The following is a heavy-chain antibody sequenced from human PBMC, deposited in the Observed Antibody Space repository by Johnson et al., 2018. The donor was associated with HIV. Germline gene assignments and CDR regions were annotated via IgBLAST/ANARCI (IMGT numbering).Heavy chain of an antibody. CDR1: GFTFSSYG. Sequence: QVQLVESGGGVVQPGGSLRLSCAASGFTFSSYGMHWVRQAPGKGLEWVAFIRYDGSNKYYADSVKGRFTISRDNSKNTLYLQMNSLRAEDTAVYYCARDPCGGDCADAFDIWGQGTMVTVSS. CDR3: ARDPCGGDCADAFDI. CDR2: IRYDGSNK. D-gene: IGHD2-21*02. J-gene: IGHJ3*02. V-gene: IGHV3-30*02.